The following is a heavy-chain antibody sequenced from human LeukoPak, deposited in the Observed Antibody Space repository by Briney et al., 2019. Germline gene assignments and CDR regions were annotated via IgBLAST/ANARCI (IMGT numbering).Heavy chain of an antibody. CDR2: TWYDGSNK. CDR1: GFTFSSYA. D-gene: IGHD2-2*01. Sequence: GGSLRLSCAASGFTFSSYAMHWVRQAPGKGLEWVAATWYDGSNKYYADSVKGRSTISRDNSKNTLYLQMNSLRAEDTAVYFCARGGHCSTTSCSNYDGMDVWGQGTTLTVSS. V-gene: IGHV3-33*08. CDR3: ARGGHCSTTSCSNYDGMDV. J-gene: IGHJ6*02.